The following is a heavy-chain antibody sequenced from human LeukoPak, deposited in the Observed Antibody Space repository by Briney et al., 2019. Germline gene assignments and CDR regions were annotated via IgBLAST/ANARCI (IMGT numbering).Heavy chain of an antibody. CDR3: ARYGSGSYASDWFDP. D-gene: IGHD3-10*01. V-gene: IGHV4-38-2*02. CDR1: GYSISSPYC. J-gene: IGHJ5*02. CDR2: IYHSGIT. Sequence: SETLPLTCTVSGYSISSPYCWGWIRQPPGKGLECIGIIYHSGITYYNPSLKSRVTVSVDTSKNQFSLKLSSVTAADSAVYYCARYGSGSYASDWFDPWGQGTLVTVSS.